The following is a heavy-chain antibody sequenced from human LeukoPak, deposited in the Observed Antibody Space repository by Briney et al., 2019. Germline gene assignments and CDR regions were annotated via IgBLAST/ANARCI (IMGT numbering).Heavy chain of an antibody. Sequence: SETLSLTCTVSGGAITGYYWSRIRQPPGKGLEWIGYIYYSGSTNYNPSLKSRVTMSVDTSKKQFSLKLSSVTAADTAVYYCARGRPPHDYGTLFDYWGQGTLVTVSS. J-gene: IGHJ4*02. D-gene: IGHD4-17*01. CDR1: GGAITGYY. CDR2: IYYSGST. CDR3: ARGRPPHDYGTLFDY. V-gene: IGHV4-59*01.